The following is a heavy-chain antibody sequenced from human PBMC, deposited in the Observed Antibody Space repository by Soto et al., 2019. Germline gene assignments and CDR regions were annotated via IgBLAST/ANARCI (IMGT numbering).Heavy chain of an antibody. V-gene: IGHV5-51*01. CDR3: ARQDYYYYYGMDV. CDR1: GYSFTSYW. J-gene: IGHJ6*02. CDR2: IYPGDSDT. Sequence: GESLKITCKGSGYSFTSYWIGWVRQVPGKGLEWMGIIYPGDSDTRYSPSFQGQVTISADKSINTAYLQWSSLKASDTAMYYCARQDYYYYYGMDVWGQGTTVTVSS.